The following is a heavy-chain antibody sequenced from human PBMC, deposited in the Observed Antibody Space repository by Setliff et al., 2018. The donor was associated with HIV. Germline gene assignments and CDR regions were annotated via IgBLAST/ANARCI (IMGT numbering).Heavy chain of an antibody. Sequence: SETLSLTCVVSGGSISSYNWWSWVRQPPGKGLEWIGSMYHSGSSYYNPSLKSRVTISADTSRNQFSLKLNSVTAADTAVYYCARLANGDIVATVDYFDYWGQGTLVTVSS. CDR3: ARLANGDIVATVDYFDY. V-gene: IGHV4-4*02. CDR2: MYHSGSS. D-gene: IGHD5-12*01. J-gene: IGHJ4*02. CDR1: GGSISSYNW.